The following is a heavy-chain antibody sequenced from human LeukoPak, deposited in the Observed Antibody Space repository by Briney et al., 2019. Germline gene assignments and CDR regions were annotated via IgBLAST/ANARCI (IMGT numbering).Heavy chain of an antibody. J-gene: IGHJ5*02. Sequence: SQTLSLTCTVSGGSISSGSYYWSWIRQPAGKGLEWIGRIYTSGSTNYNPSLKSRVTISVDTSKNRFSLKLSSVTAADTAVYYCARDYDFWSGYTLTNWFDPWGQGTLVTVSS. CDR1: GGSISSGSYY. D-gene: IGHD3-3*01. CDR3: ARDYDFWSGYTLTNWFDP. CDR2: IYTSGST. V-gene: IGHV4-61*02.